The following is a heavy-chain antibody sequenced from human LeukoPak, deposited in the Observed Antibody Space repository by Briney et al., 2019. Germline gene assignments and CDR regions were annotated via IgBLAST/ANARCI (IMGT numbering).Heavy chain of an antibody. D-gene: IGHD6-25*01. Sequence: GGSLRLSCTGSGFSFYDYSMNWVRLAPGKGLEWVSCISSSSTYIYYADSVKGRFSISRDNAKKSMYLQMNSLRAGDTAVYYCSRAPYSSAPYLEYFQHWGHGTLVTVSS. CDR3: SRAPYSSAPYLEYFQH. J-gene: IGHJ1*01. CDR1: GFSFYDYS. V-gene: IGHV3-21*01. CDR2: ISSSSTYI.